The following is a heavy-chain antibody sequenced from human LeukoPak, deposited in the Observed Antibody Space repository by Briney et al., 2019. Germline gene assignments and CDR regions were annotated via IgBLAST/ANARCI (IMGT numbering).Heavy chain of an antibody. CDR2: ISYDGVVK. Sequence: GGSVRLSCAASGFTFSSNDMHWVRQAPGKGLEWVAFISYDGVVKYYVDSVRGRFTISRDNSKNTLYLQMNSLRAEDTAVYYCAKDLATKYSLDHWGQGALVTVSS. CDR1: GFTFSSND. D-gene: IGHD1-26*01. V-gene: IGHV3-30*18. CDR3: AKDLATKYSLDH. J-gene: IGHJ4*02.